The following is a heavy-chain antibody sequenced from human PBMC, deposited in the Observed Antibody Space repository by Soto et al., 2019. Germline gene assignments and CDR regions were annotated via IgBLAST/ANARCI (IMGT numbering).Heavy chain of an antibody. CDR3: VRASMPKAHFDS. J-gene: IGHJ4*02. V-gene: IGHV4-4*07. CDR2: MHTSGST. Sequence: QMQLQESGPGLVKPSETLSLTCTVSGGSIRGYYWSWIRQSAGMRLEWIGRMHTSGSTNYNPSLKSRVTISVDMSKNQISLKLTSVTAAYTALYYCVRASMPKAHFDSWGQGTLVTVSS. CDR1: GGSIRGYY. D-gene: IGHD2-2*01.